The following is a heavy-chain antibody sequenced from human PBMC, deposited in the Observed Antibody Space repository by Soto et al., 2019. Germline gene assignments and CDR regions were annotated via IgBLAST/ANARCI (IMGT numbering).Heavy chain of an antibody. CDR3: RGITIFGVDYYGMDV. Sequence: PSETLSLTCTVSGGSISSGGYYWSWIRQHPGKGLEWIGYIYYSGSTYYNPSLKSRVTISVDTSKNQFSLKLSSVTAADTAVYYCRGITIFGVDYYGMDVWGQGTTVTVSS. CDR1: GGSISSGGYY. D-gene: IGHD3-3*01. CDR2: IYYSGST. V-gene: IGHV4-31*03. J-gene: IGHJ6*02.